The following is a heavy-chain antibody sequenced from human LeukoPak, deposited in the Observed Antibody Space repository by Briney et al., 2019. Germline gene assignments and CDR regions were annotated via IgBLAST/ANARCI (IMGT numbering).Heavy chain of an antibody. CDR2: ISNSDGSS. CDR3: AKSLGVGGYTRYKGFDQ. V-gene: IGHV3-23*01. CDR1: GFAFNSFA. J-gene: IGHJ4*02. D-gene: IGHD3-16*02. Sequence: GSLRLSCAASGFAFNSFAMNWVRQAPGKGLEWVSSISNSDGSSHYADFVKGRFTISRGNSKNTLHLQMNSLRAEDTAVYYCAKSLGVGGYTRYKGFDQWGQGTLVTVSS.